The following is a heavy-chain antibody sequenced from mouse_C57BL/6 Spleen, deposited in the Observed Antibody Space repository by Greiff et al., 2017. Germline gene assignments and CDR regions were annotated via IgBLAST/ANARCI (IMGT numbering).Heavy chain of an antibody. CDR2: IYPGSGST. D-gene: IGHD2-1*01. J-gene: IGHJ4*01. Sequence: VQLQQPGAELVKPGASVKMSCKASGYTFTSYWITWVKQRPGQGLEWIGDIYPGSGSTNYNEKFKSKATLTVDTSSSTAYMQLSSLTSEDSAVYYCARKGNYVPYYAMDYWGQGTSVTVSS. V-gene: IGHV1-55*01. CDR1: GYTFTSYW. CDR3: ARKGNYVPYYAMDY.